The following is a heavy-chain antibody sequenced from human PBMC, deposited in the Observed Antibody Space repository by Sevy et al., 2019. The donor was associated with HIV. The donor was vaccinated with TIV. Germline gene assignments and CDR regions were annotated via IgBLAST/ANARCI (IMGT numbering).Heavy chain of an antibody. CDR3: SKGGSGMRWFDT. D-gene: IGHD6-13*01. CDR2: IRSKASGGKT. J-gene: IGHJ5*02. V-gene: IGHV3-49*03. CDR1: GFNFGDYP. Sequence: GGSLRLSCRASGFNFGDYPMSWFRQAPGKGLAWVGFIRSKASGGKTQYAASVKGRFTISRDASESMAYLQMNSLKIEDTAGYYGSKGGSGMRWFDTWGQGTLVTVSS.